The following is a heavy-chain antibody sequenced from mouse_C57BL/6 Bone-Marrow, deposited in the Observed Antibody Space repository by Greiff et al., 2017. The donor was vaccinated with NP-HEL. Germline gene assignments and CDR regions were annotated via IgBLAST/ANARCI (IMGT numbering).Heavy chain of an antibody. CDR1: GYTFTSYW. CDR3: ARGEIGNRGAMDY. CDR2: IDPSDSET. Sequence: QVQLQQPGAELVRPGSSVKLSCKASGYTFTSYWMHWVKQRPIQGLEWIGNIDPSDSETHYNQKFKDKATLTVDKSSSTAYMPLSSLTSEDSAVYYCARGEIGNRGAMDYWGQGTSVTVSS. D-gene: IGHD2-14*01. J-gene: IGHJ4*01. V-gene: IGHV1-52*01.